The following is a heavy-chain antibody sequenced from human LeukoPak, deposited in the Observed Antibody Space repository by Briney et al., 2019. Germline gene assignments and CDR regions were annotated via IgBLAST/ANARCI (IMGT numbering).Heavy chain of an antibody. V-gene: IGHV3-74*01. Sequence: GGSLRLSCAVSEFTLSNYWMHWVRQAPGKGLLWVSRINGDGSTTTYADSVKGRFTISRDNAKNTLYLQMNSLRAGDTAVYYCARVRSPAAFEYWGHGTLVTVSS. J-gene: IGHJ4*01. CDR2: INGDGSTT. D-gene: IGHD3-10*01. CDR3: ARVRSPAAFEY. CDR1: EFTLSNYW.